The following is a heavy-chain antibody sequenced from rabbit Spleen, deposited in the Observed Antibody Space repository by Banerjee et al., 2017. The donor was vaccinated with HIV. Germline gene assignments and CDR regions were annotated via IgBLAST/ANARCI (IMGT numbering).Heavy chain of an antibody. CDR3: ARDTSSSFSSYGMDL. Sequence: HLTETGGGLVQPGGSLTLSCKASGFDFTNYYISWVRQAPGKGLEWIGIIYAAKGSTDYASWVNGRFTISSDNAQSTVDLKMTSLTAADTATYFCARDTSSSFSSYGMDLWGPGTLVTVS. J-gene: IGHJ6*01. CDR2: IYAAKGST. V-gene: IGHV1S7*01. D-gene: IGHD1-1*01. CDR1: GFDFTNYY.